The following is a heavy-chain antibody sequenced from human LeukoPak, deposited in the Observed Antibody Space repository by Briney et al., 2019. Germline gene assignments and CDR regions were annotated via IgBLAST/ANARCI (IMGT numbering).Heavy chain of an antibody. CDR2: INHSGST. CDR1: GGSFSGYY. Sequence: SETLSLTCAVYGGSFSGYYWSWIRQPPGKGLEWIGEINHSGSTNYNSSLKSRVTISVDTSKNQFSLKLSSVTAADTAVYYCASIPPTNWFDPWGQGTLVTVSS. CDR3: ASIPPTNWFDP. D-gene: IGHD2-2*02. V-gene: IGHV4-34*01. J-gene: IGHJ5*02.